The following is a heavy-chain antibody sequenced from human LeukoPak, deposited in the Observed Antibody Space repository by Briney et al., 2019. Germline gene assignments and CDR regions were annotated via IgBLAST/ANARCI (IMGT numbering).Heavy chain of an antibody. CDR3: ATAATGLLWFGDPDGMDV. J-gene: IGHJ6*02. CDR2: FDPEDGET. V-gene: IGHV1-24*01. CDR1: GYTLTELS. Sequence: APVKVSCKVSGYTLTELSMHWVRQAPGKGLEWMGGFDPEDGETIYAQKFQGRVTMTEDTSTDTAYMELSSLRSEDTAVYYCATAATGLLWFGDPDGMDVWGQGTTVTVSS. D-gene: IGHD3-10*01.